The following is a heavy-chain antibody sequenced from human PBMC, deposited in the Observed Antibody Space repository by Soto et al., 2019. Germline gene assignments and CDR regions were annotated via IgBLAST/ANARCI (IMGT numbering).Heavy chain of an antibody. Sequence: SETLSLTCTVSGGSISSGGYYWSWIRQHPGKGLEWIGYIYYSGSTYYNPSLKSRVTISVDTSKNQFSLKLSSVTAADTAVYYCARSVRFLEWLLPTVPGGYFDYWGQGTLVTVSS. J-gene: IGHJ4*02. CDR2: IYYSGST. V-gene: IGHV4-31*03. CDR3: ARSVRFLEWLLPTVPGGYFDY. CDR1: GGSISSGGYY. D-gene: IGHD3-3*01.